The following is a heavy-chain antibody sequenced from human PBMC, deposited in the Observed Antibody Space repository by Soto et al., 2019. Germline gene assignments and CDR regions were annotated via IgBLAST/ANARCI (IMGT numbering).Heavy chain of an antibody. V-gene: IGHV1-69*02. CDR3: AGDAAGYSSGWYVKFDY. Sequence: GASVKVSCKASGGTYSSYTISWVRQAPGQGLEWMGRIIPILGIANYAQKFQGRVTITADKSTSTAYMELSSLRSEDTAVYYCAGDAAGYSSGWYVKFDYWAQGTLVTVSS. J-gene: IGHJ4*02. CDR1: GGTYSSYT. D-gene: IGHD6-19*01. CDR2: IIPILGIA.